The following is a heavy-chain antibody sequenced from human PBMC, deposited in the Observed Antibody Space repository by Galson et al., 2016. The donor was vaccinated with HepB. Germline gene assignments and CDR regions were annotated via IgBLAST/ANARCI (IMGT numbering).Heavy chain of an antibody. Sequence: SVKVSCKASGGSFSRYTISWVRQAPGQGLEWMGGIIPIFGTAQYAQKYQGRLTITADESTSTAYMELSSLRSEDTAVFYCDFYYNGMDVWGQGTTVTVSS. J-gene: IGHJ6*02. CDR1: GGSFSRYT. CDR2: IIPIFGTA. CDR3: DFYYNGMDV. V-gene: IGHV1-69*13.